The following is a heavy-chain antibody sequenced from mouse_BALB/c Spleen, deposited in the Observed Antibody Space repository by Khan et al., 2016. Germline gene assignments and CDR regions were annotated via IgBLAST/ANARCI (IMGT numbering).Heavy chain of an antibody. J-gene: IGHJ1*01. Sequence: VQLQQSGAEIVKPGASVKLSCTASAFNIKDTNMHWVKQGPEQGLEWIGRIDPANGNTNYDPKFQGKATITTDTSSNTAFLQLSSLTSEDTAVYYGASRTVTPRYFDVWGAGTTVTVSS. CDR1: AFNIKDTN. CDR3: ASRTVTPRYFDV. D-gene: IGHD2-12*01. V-gene: IGHV14-3*02. CDR2: IDPANGNT.